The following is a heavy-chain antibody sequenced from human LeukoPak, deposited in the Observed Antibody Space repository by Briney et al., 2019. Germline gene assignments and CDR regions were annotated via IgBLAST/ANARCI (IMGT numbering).Heavy chain of an antibody. CDR3: ARQPEGYDFWSGYPFTPPPSYYFDY. J-gene: IGHJ4*02. CDR2: IYPGDSDT. V-gene: IGHV5-51*01. CDR1: GYSFTSYW. Sequence: GESLKISCKGSGYSFTSYWIGWVRQMPGKGLEWMGIIYPGDSDTRYSPSFQGQVTISADKSISTAYLQWSSLKASDTAMYYCARQPEGYDFWSGYPFTPPPSYYFDYWGQGTLVTVSS. D-gene: IGHD3-3*01.